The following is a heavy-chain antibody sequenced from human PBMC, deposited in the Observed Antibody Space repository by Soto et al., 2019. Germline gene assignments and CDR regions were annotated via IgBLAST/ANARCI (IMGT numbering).Heavy chain of an antibody. CDR1: GFTFSSYA. Sequence: QVQLVESGGGVVQPGRSLRLSCAASGFTFSSYAMHWVRQAPGKGLEWVAVISYDGSNKYYADSVKGRFTISRDNSKNTLYLQMNSLRAEDTAVYYCARDLDTVVTIGGSMDVWGQGTTVTVSS. V-gene: IGHV3-30-3*01. D-gene: IGHD2-21*02. CDR2: ISYDGSNK. J-gene: IGHJ6*02. CDR3: ARDLDTVVTIGGSMDV.